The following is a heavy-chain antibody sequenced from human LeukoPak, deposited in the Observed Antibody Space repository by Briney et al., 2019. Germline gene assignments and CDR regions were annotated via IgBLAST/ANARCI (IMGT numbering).Heavy chain of an antibody. CDR1: GFTFSSYE. Sequence: PGGSLRLSCAASGFTFSSYEMNWVRQAPGKGLEWVSYISSNGSTIYYADSVKGRFTISRDNAKNSLYLQMNSLRAEDTAVYYCSPPQYGSSWYEGGDGYWGQGTLVTVSS. D-gene: IGHD6-13*01. J-gene: IGHJ4*02. CDR3: SPPQYGSSWYEGGDGY. V-gene: IGHV3-48*03. CDR2: ISSNGSTI.